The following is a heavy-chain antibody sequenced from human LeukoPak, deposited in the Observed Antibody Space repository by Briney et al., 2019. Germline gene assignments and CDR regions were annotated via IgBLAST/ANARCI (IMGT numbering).Heavy chain of an antibody. J-gene: IGHJ4*02. CDR3: ARGPGYRSGGSCYKDFDY. CDR2: INSDGSST. CDR1: GFTFSSYW. D-gene: IGHD2-15*01. Sequence: GGSLRLSCAASGFTFSSYWMHWVRQAPGKGLVWDSRINSDGSSTSYADSVKGRFTISRDNAKNTLYLQMNSLRAEDTAVYYCARGPGYRSGGSCYKDFDYWGQGTLVTVSS. V-gene: IGHV3-74*01.